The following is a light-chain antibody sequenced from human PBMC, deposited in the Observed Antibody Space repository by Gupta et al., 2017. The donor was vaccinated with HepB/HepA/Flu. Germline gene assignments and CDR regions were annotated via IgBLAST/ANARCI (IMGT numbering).Light chain of an antibody. Sequence: DIQMTQSPSSLSASVGDRVTITCQASQDISNYLNWYQQKPGKAPKLLIYDASNLETGVPSRFSGSGPGTDFTFTISSLQPEDIATYYCQQDYNLPLTFGGGTKVEIK. CDR3: QQDYNLPLT. CDR1: QDISNY. V-gene: IGKV1-33*01. CDR2: DAS. J-gene: IGKJ4*01.